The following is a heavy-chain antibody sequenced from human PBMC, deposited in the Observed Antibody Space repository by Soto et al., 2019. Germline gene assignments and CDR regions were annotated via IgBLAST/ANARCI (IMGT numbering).Heavy chain of an antibody. CDR1: GGTFSSYT. D-gene: IGHD4-17*01. J-gene: IGHJ6*02. V-gene: IGHV1-69*02. CDR3: ARPYGDYGYYYYDGMDV. CDR2: IIPILGIA. Sequence: QVQLVQSGAEVKKPGSSVKVSCKASGGTFSSYTISWVRQAPGQGLEWMGRIIPILGIANYAQKFQGRVTLTPDQSTSTDYMGLSSLRSEDTAVYYCARPYGDYGYYYYDGMDVWGQGTAVTVSS.